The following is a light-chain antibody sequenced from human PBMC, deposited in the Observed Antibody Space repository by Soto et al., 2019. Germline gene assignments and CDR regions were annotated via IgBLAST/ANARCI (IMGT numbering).Light chain of an antibody. CDR1: SSDIGYYNY. J-gene: IGLJ2*01. CDR3: SSYTTSSTVI. V-gene: IGLV2-14*01. Sequence: QSALTQPASVSGSPGQSITISCTGTSSDIGYYNYVSWYQQQPGKAPKLMIYDVSNRPSGVSNRFSGSKSGNTASLTISGLQAEDEADYYCSSYTTSSTVIFGGGTKLTVL. CDR2: DVS.